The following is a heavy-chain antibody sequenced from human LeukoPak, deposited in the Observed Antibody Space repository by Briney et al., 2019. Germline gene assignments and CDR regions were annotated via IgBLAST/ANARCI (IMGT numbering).Heavy chain of an antibody. Sequence: PGGSLRLSCAASGFTFSSYWMSWVRQAPGKGLEWVANIKQDGSEKYYVDSVKGRFTISRDNAKNSLFLQMNSLRVEDTAVYYCVRDWDHFDFDSWGLGTLVTVSS. D-gene: IGHD3-9*01. CDR2: IKQDGSEK. J-gene: IGHJ5*01. CDR3: VRDWDHFDFDS. V-gene: IGHV3-7*01. CDR1: GFTFSSYW.